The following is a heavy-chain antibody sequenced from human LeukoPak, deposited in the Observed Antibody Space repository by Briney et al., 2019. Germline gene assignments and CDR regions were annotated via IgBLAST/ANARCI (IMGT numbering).Heavy chain of an antibody. CDR3: VRQQTPHGNFDY. D-gene: IGHD1-1*01. CDR1: GFTFDAYA. Sequence: GGSLRLSCAAFGFTFDAYAMHWVRQAPGKGLEWVSGISWNGGGMGYAVSVKGRFTISRDNAKNSLYLQMNSLRAEDTAVYYCVRQQTPHGNFDYWGQGTLVTVSS. J-gene: IGHJ4*02. V-gene: IGHV3-9*01. CDR2: ISWNGGGM.